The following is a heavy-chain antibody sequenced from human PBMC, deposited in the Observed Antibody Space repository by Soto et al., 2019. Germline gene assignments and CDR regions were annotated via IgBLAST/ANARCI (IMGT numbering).Heavy chain of an antibody. V-gene: IGHV1-2*02. CDR3: ASKRTGTTAFDI. CDR1: GGTFSSYA. J-gene: IGHJ3*02. D-gene: IGHD1-1*01. CDR2: INPNSGGT. Sequence: GASVKVSCKASGGTFSSYAISWVRQAPGQGLEWMGWINPNSGGTNYAQKFQGRVTMTRDTSISTAYMELSSLRSDDTAVYYCASKRTGTTAFDIWGQGTMVTVSS.